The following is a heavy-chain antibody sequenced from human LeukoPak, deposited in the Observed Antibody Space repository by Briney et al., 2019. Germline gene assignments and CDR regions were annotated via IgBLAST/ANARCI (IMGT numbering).Heavy chain of an antibody. J-gene: IGHJ4*02. CDR2: ISSSGSTI. CDR1: GFTFSSYE. CDR3: ARDRLLWFGELLVQYYFDY. D-gene: IGHD3-10*01. Sequence: GGSLRLSCVASGFTFSSYEMNWVRQAPGKGLEWVSYISSSGSTIYYADSVKGRFTISRDNAKNSLYLQMNSLRAEDTAVYYCARDRLLWFGELLVQYYFDYWGQGTLVTVSS. V-gene: IGHV3-48*03.